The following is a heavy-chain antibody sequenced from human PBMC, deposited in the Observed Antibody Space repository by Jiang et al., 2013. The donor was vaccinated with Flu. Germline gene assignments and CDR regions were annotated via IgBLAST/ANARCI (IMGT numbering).Heavy chain of an antibody. J-gene: IGHJ4*02. CDR1: GYTFARYW. D-gene: IGHD1-1*01. CDR2: IFPIDSDT. V-gene: IGHV5-51*01. CDR3: ARHGLGFRTGYPNFDY. Sequence: GAEVKKPGESLKISCQASGYTFARYWIGWVRQMPGKGLEWMGIIFPIDSDTKYSPSFQGQVTISVDKSINTAYLQWSSLKTSDTAMYYCARHGLGFRTGYPNFDYWGQGILVTVSS.